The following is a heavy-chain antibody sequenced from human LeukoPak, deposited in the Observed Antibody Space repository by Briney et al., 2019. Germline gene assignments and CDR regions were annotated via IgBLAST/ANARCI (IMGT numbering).Heavy chain of an antibody. Sequence: PGGSLRLSCAASGFSFNSYWMSWVRQAPGKGLEWVSAISGSGGSTYYADSVKGRFTISRDNSKNTLYLQMNSLRAEDTAVYYCAKDLERGGDYVGLIDYWGQGTLVTVSS. CDR1: GFSFNSYW. V-gene: IGHV3-23*01. CDR3: AKDLERGGDYVGLIDY. CDR2: ISGSGGST. J-gene: IGHJ4*02. D-gene: IGHD4-17*01.